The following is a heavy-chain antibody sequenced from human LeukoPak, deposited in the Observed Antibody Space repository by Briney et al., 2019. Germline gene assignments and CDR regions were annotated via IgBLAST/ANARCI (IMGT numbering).Heavy chain of an antibody. Sequence: PGGSLRLSCAASGVTISGYWMCWVRQAPGKGLEWVANIKQDASEIYYVGSVKGRFTISRDNAKNSVFLQMNSLRAEDTAVYYCATDGGPFYNWGQGILVTVSS. V-gene: IGHV3-7*01. D-gene: IGHD3-10*01. CDR1: GVTISGYW. J-gene: IGHJ4*02. CDR3: ATDGGPFYN. CDR2: IKQDASEI.